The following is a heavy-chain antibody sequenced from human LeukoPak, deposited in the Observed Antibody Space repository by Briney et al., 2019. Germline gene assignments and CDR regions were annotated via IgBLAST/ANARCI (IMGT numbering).Heavy chain of an antibody. J-gene: IGHJ4*02. CDR3: ASQEGTQLYSSGWSDY. CDR1: GFTFSSYS. Sequence: GGSLRLSCAASGFTFSSYSMNWARQAPGQGLEWVSSISSSSSYIYYADSVKGRFTISRDNAKNSLYLQMNSLRAEDTAVYYCASQEGTQLYSSGWSDYWGQGTLVTVSS. V-gene: IGHV3-21*01. CDR2: ISSSSSYI. D-gene: IGHD6-19*01.